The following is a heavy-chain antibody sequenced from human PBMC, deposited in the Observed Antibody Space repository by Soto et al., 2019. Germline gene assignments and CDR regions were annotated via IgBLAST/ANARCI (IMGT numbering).Heavy chain of an antibody. Sequence: QVQLVQSGADVKKPGSSVKVSCKASGGTFSSYAISWVREAPGQGLEWMGGIIPIFGTANYAQKFQGRVTITADESTSTAYMELSSLRSEDTAMYYCARDPPGGAWGMDVWGQGTTVTVSS. CDR3: ARDPPGGAWGMDV. V-gene: IGHV1-69*01. CDR2: IIPIFGTA. D-gene: IGHD1-26*01. J-gene: IGHJ6*02. CDR1: GGTFSSYA.